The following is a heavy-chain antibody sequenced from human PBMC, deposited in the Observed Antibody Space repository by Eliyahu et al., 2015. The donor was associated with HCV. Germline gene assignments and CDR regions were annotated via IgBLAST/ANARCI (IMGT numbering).Heavy chain of an antibody. Sequence: SVKVSCKASGYTFTSYGISWLRQAPGQXXEWXGWISAYNGNXNYXQKLXGXVTMTTDTSTSTAYMELRSLRSXDTAVYYCARDRVRYCTGGVCYPGGVDFDYWGQGTLVTVSS. J-gene: IGHJ4*02. D-gene: IGHD2-8*02. CDR2: ISAYNGNX. CDR3: ARDRVRYCTGGVCYPGGVDFDY. CDR1: GYTFTSYG. V-gene: IGHV1-18*01.